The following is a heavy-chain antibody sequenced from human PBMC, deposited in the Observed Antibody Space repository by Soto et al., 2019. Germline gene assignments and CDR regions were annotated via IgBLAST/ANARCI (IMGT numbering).Heavy chain of an antibody. J-gene: IGHJ4*02. Sequence: PGGSLRLSCAASGFTFSSYGMHWVRQAPGKGLEWVAIMSYDGSTKYYADSVKGRFTISRDNSKNTLYLQMNSLRAEDTALYYCAKDYYGSSGYFDYWGQGTLVTVSS. CDR2: MSYDGSTK. V-gene: IGHV3-30*18. CDR1: GFTFSSYG. D-gene: IGHD3-22*01. CDR3: AKDYYGSSGYFDY.